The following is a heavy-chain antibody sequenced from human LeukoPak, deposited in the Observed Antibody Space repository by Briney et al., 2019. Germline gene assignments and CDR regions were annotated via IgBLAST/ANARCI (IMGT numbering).Heavy chain of an antibody. Sequence: SETLSLTCTVSGGSISSSSYYWGWIRQPPGKGLEWIGSIYYSGSTYCNPSLKSRVTISVDTSKNQFSLKLSSVTAADTAVYYCARRDYYGDYGAFDIWGQGTMVTASS. CDR1: GGSISSSSYY. CDR3: ARRDYYGDYGAFDI. CDR2: IYYSGST. J-gene: IGHJ3*02. V-gene: IGHV4-39*01. D-gene: IGHD4-17*01.